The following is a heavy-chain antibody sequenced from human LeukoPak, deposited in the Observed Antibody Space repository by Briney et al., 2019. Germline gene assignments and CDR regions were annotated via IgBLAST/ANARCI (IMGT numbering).Heavy chain of an antibody. CDR2: IRSRAYGGTT. CDR1: GFTFGDYA. V-gene: IGHV3-49*03. Sequence: GGSLRLSCTASGFTFGDYAMTWFRQAPGKGLEWVGFIRSRAYGGTTEYAASVKGRFTISRDDSKSIAYVQMNSLKTEDTAVYYCTRARTGTTSPSDYWGQGNLVTVSS. CDR3: TRARTGTTSPSDY. D-gene: IGHD1-1*01. J-gene: IGHJ4*02.